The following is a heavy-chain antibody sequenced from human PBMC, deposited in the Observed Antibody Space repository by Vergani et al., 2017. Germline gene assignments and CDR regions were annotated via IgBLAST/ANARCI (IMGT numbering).Heavy chain of an antibody. V-gene: IGHV1-69*08. J-gene: IGHJ4*02. Sequence: QVQLVQSGAEVKKPGSSVKVSCKASGGTFSSYTISWVRQAPGQGLEWMGRIIPILGIANYAQKFQGRVTITADKSTSTAYMELSSLRSEDTAVYYCAREGVEMATPVFDYWGQGTLVTVSS. CDR3: AREGVEMATPVFDY. CDR1: GGTFSSYT. CDR2: IIPILGIA. D-gene: IGHD5-24*01.